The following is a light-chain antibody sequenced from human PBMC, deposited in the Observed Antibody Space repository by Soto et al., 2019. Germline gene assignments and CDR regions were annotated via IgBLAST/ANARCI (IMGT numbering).Light chain of an antibody. J-gene: IGKJ1*01. CDR2: GAS. Sequence: EIVLTQSPGTLSLSPGESVTLSCRASQSVSSNFLAWFQQKPGQAPRLLIYGASSRATGIPDRFSGSGSGTDFTLTISRLEPEDFAVYYCQQYGISPRTFGQGTKVEIK. CDR3: QQYGISPRT. CDR1: QSVSSNF. V-gene: IGKV3-20*01.